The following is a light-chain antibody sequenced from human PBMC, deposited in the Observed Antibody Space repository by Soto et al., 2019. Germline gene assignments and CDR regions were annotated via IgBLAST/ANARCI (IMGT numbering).Light chain of an antibody. Sequence: ILMTQAPATRSLSPGERATLSCRASQSVSSYLAWYQQKPGQAPRLLIYDASNTATGIPARFSGSGSGTDFTLTISSLEPEDFAVYYCQQRSNWTLTFGGGTKVDI. CDR2: DAS. J-gene: IGKJ4*01. CDR1: QSVSSY. CDR3: QQRSNWTLT. V-gene: IGKV3-11*01.